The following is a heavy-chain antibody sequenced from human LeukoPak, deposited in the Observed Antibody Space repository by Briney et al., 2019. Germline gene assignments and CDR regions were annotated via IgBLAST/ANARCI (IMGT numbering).Heavy chain of an antibody. CDR3: ARGRPSTNRNNINWFDP. V-gene: IGHV1-2*06. Sequence: ASVKVSCKASGYTFTGYYMHWVRQAPGQGLEWMGRTNPNSGGTNYAQKFQGRVTMTRDTSISTAYMELSRLRSDDTAVYYCARGRPSTNRNNINWFDPWGQGTLVTVSS. D-gene: IGHD2/OR15-2a*01. CDR1: GYTFTGYY. CDR2: TNPNSGGT. J-gene: IGHJ5*02.